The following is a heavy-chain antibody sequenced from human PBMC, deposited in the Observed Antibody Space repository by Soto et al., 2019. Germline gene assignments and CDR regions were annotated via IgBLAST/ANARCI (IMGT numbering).Heavy chain of an antibody. CDR2: IHTSGST. Sequence: SETLSLTCTVSAGSISRDYWSWIRQPAGKGLEWIGRIHTSGSTNYNPSLKSRVTMSIDTSKKQFSLKLSSVTAADTAVYYCAKVSGDHYDSSYYLYYYDGMDVWGQGATV. CDR1: AGSISRDY. J-gene: IGHJ6*02. V-gene: IGHV4-4*07. D-gene: IGHD3-22*01. CDR3: AKVSGDHYDSSYYLYYYDGMDV.